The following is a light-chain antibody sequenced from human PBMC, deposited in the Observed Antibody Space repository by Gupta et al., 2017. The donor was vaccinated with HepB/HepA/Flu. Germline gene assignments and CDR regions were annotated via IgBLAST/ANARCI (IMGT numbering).Light chain of an antibody. CDR1: QTISSF. J-gene: IGKJ4*01. CDR2: SAS. Sequence: IQMTQSPSSLSASVGDRVTITCRASQTISSFLNWYQQKPGQAPNLLIYSASNFQSGVPSRFSGSGSATDFTLTINRLQPEDFANYYCQQRHSMPLTFGGGTKV. V-gene: IGKV1-39*01. CDR3: QQRHSMPLT.